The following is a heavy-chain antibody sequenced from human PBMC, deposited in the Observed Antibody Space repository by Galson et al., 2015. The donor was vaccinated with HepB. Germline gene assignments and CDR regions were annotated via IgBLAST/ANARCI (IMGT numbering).Heavy chain of an antibody. CDR2: FDPEDGET. CDR1: GYTLTELS. CDR3: ARGRYCTTGACPYYFDN. Sequence: SVKVSCKVSGYTLTELSMHWVRQAPGKGLEWMGGFDPEDGETIYAQKFQGRVTMTEDTSTDTAYMDLSSPRSEDTAVYYCARGRYCTTGACPYYFDNWGQGILVTVSS. J-gene: IGHJ4*02. D-gene: IGHD2-8*01. V-gene: IGHV1-24*01.